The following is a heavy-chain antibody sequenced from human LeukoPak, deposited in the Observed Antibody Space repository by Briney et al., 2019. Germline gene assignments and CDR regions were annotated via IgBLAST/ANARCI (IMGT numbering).Heavy chain of an antibody. CDR1: GFTFDDYA. J-gene: IGHJ6*03. V-gene: IGHV3-9*01. CDR3: AKAGGYCSSTSCRYYYYYYMDV. D-gene: IGHD2-2*01. CDR2: ISWNSGRI. Sequence: GRSLRLSCAASGFTFDDYAMHWVRQAPGKGLEWVSGISWNSGRIGYADSVKGRFTISRDNSKNTLYLQMNSLRAEDTAVYYCAKAGGYCSSTSCRYYYYYYMDVWGKGTTVTVTS.